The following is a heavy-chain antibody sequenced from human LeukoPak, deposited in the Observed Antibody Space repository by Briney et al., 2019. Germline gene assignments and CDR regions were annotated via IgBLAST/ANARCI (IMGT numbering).Heavy chain of an antibody. J-gene: IGHJ4*02. D-gene: IGHD2-2*02. V-gene: IGHV4-59*12. CDR1: GGSISSYY. CDR3: ASYCSSTSCYSSGLDY. Sequence: SETLSLTCTVSGGSISSYYWSWIRQPPGKGLEWIGYIYYSGSTNYNPSLKSRVTISVDTSKNQFSLKLSSVTAADTAVYYCASYCSSTSCYSSGLDYWGQGTLVTVSS. CDR2: IYYSGST.